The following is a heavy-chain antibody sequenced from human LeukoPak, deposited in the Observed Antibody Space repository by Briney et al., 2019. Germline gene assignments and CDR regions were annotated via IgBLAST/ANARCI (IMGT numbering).Heavy chain of an antibody. V-gene: IGHV4-59*01. D-gene: IGHD3-22*01. CDR1: GGSISSYY. CDR2: IYYSGST. J-gene: IGHJ4*02. Sequence: PSETLSLTCTVSGGSISSYYWSWIRQPPGKGLEWIGYIYYSGSTNYNPSLKSRVTISVDTSKNQFSLKLSSVTAADTAVYYCARWYYDSSGWQFDYWGQGTLVTVSS. CDR3: ARWYYDSSGWQFDY.